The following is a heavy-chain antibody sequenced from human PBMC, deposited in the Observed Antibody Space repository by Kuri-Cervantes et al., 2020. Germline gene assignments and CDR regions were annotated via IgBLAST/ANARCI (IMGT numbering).Heavy chain of an antibody. V-gene: IGHV3-30*14. CDR3: ARGSFSSGYYRPFDAFDI. CDR2: ISYDGSNK. D-gene: IGHD3-22*01. J-gene: IGHJ3*02. Sequence: GESLKISCAASGFTFSSYAMHWVRQAPGKGLEWVAVISYDGSNKYYADSVKGRFTISRDNSKNTLYLQMNSLRAEDTAVYYCARGSFSSGYYRPFDAFDIWGQGTMVTVSS. CDR1: GFTFSSYA.